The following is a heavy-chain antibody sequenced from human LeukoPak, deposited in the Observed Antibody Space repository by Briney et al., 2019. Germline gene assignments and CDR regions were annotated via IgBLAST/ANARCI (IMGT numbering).Heavy chain of an antibody. CDR1: GGSISSSSYY. CDR2: IYYSGST. V-gene: IGHV4-39*01. CDR3: ARQRYCSSTSCYTFDPKYYFDY. Sequence: SSETLSLTCTVSGGSISSSSYYWGWIRQPPGKGLEWIGSIYYSGSTYYNPSLKSRVTISVDTSKNQFSLKLSSVTAADTAAYYCARQRYCSSTSCYTFDPKYYFDYWGQGTLVTVSS. D-gene: IGHD2-2*02. J-gene: IGHJ4*02.